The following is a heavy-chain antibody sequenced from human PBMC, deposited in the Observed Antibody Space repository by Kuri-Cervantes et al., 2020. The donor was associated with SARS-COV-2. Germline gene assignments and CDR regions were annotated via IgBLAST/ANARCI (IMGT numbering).Heavy chain of an antibody. J-gene: IGHJ4*02. V-gene: IGHV3-30-3*01. CDR3: ARDHPRDYFDY. Sequence: GGSLRLSCAASGFTFSSYAMHWVRQAPGKGLEWVAVISYDGSNKYYADSVKGRFTISRDNSKNTLYLQMNSLRAEDTAVYYCARDHPRDYFDYWGQGTLVTVSS. CDR1: GFTFSSYA. CDR2: ISYDGSNK.